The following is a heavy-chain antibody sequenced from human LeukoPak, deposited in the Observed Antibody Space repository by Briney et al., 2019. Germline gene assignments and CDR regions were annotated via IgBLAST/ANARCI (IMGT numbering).Heavy chain of an antibody. Sequence: GGSLRLSCAASGFTFSSYSMNWVRQAPGKGLEWVSSISSSSSYIYYADSVKGRFTISRDNAKNSLYLQMNSLRAEDTAVYYCARDLHPDIVVVPAAFPNWFDPWGQGTLVTVSS. CDR1: GFTFSSYS. J-gene: IGHJ5*02. CDR3: ARDLHPDIVVVPAAFPNWFDP. CDR2: ISSSSSYI. D-gene: IGHD2-2*01. V-gene: IGHV3-21*01.